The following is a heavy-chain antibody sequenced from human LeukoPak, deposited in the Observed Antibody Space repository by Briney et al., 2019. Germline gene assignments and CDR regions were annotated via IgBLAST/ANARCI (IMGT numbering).Heavy chain of an antibody. CDR3: AKECGGGCSDDY. J-gene: IGHJ4*02. Sequence: PGGSLRLSCAASGFTFSAYGMHWVRRAPGKGLEWVAFIWFDGSNKYYADSVKSRFTISRDNSKNTLYLQMNSLRLEDTAVFYCAKECGGGCSDDYWGQGTLVTVSS. V-gene: IGHV3-30*02. CDR1: GFTFSAYG. D-gene: IGHD2-21*02. CDR2: IWFDGSNK.